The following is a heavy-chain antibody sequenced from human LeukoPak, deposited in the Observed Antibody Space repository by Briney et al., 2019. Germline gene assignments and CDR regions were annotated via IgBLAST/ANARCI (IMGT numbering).Heavy chain of an antibody. CDR3: AGVVSDNYYGSGTYDY. CDR1: GFTFSSYW. Sequence: GGSLRLSCAASGFTFSSYWMHWVRQAPGKGLVWVSRINSDGSSTSYADSVKGRFTISRDNAKNTLYLQMNSLRAEDTAVYYCAGVVSDNYYGSGTYDYWGQGTPVTVSS. V-gene: IGHV3-74*01. CDR2: INSDGSST. J-gene: IGHJ4*02. D-gene: IGHD3-10*01.